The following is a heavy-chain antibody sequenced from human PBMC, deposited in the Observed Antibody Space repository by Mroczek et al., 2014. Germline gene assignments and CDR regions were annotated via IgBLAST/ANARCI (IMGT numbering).Heavy chain of an antibody. CDR3: ARDLSSYPNRWFDP. CDR1: GGSISSGGYY. J-gene: IGHJ5*02. CDR2: IYYSGST. V-gene: IGHV4-31*03. Sequence: QVQLQESGPGLVKPSQTLSLTCTVSGGSISSGGYYWSWIRQHPGKGLEWIGYIYYSGSTYYNPSLKSRVTISVDTSKNQFSLKLSSVTAADTAVYYCARDLSSYPNRWFDPWGQGNPGHRLL. D-gene: IGHD6-13*01.